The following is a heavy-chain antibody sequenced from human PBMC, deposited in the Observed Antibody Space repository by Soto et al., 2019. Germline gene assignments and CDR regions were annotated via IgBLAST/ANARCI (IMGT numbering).Heavy chain of an antibody. V-gene: IGHV4-39*07. CDR2: IYYSGST. J-gene: IGHJ4*02. Sequence: PSETLSLTCTVSGGSISSSSYYWGWIRQPPGKGLEWIGSIYYSGSTNYNPSLKSRVTISVDKSKNQFSLKLSSVTAADTAVYYCATNYGDDDLLDYWGQGTLVTVSS. CDR1: GGSISSSSYY. CDR3: ATNYGDDDLLDY. D-gene: IGHD4-17*01.